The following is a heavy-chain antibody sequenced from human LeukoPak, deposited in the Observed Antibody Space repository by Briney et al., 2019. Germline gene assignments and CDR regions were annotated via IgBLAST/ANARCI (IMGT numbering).Heavy chain of an antibody. CDR2: MNPNSGNT. Sequence: ASVKVSCKASGYTFTSYDINWVRQATGQGLEWMGWMNPNSGNTGYAQKFQGRVTMTRNTSISTAYMELSSLRSEDTAVYYCARPPRYSYGQFDYWGQGTLVTVSS. J-gene: IGHJ4*02. V-gene: IGHV1-8*01. CDR3: ARPPRYSYGQFDY. D-gene: IGHD5-18*01. CDR1: GYTFTSYD.